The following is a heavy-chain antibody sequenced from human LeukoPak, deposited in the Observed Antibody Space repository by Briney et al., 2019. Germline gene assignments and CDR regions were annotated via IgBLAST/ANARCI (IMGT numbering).Heavy chain of an antibody. V-gene: IGHV3-30*18. CDR1: GFTVSSYG. J-gene: IGHJ4*02. Sequence: GRSLRLSCAASGFTVSSYGMLWVRQAPGKGLEWVAVISYDGSNKYYADSVKGRFTISRDNSKNTLYLQMNSLRAEDTAVYYCAKLSGYWGQGTLVTVSS. CDR2: ISYDGSNK. CDR3: AKLSGY. D-gene: IGHD5/OR15-5a*01.